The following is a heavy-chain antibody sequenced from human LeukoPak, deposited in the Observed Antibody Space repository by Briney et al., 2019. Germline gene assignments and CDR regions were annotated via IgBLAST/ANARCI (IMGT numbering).Heavy chain of an antibody. D-gene: IGHD6-19*01. CDR1: GYSISSGYY. CDR2: IYHSGST. Sequence: PSETLSLTCTVSGYSISSGYYWGWIRQPPGKGLEWIGSIYHSGSTYYNPSLKSRVTISVDTSKNQFSLKLSSVTAADTAVYYCARDYSSGWYGWFDPWGQGTLVTVSP. J-gene: IGHJ5*02. V-gene: IGHV4-38-2*02. CDR3: ARDYSSGWYGWFDP.